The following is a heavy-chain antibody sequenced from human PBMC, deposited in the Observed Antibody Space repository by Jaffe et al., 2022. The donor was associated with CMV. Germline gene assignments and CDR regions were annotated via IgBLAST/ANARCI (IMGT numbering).Heavy chain of an antibody. J-gene: IGHJ4*02. Sequence: EVQLVESGGGLVQPGGSLRLSCAASGFTFSSYEMNWVRQAPGKGLEWVSYISSSGSTIYYADSVKGRFTISRDNAKNSLYLQMNSLRAEDTAVYYCARDRTIDWGRGSPNDYWGQGTLVTVSS. D-gene: IGHD3-16*01. CDR1: GFTFSSYE. V-gene: IGHV3-48*03. CDR2: ISSSGSTI. CDR3: ARDRTIDWGRGSPNDY.